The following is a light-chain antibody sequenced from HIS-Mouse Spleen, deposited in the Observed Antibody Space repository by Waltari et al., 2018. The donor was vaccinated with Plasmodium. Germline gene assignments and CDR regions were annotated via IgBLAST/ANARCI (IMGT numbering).Light chain of an antibody. Sequence: EIVLTQSPGTLSLSPGERATLSCRASRSVSSSYSAWYQQKPGQAPRLLISGASSRATGIPDGFSGSVSGTDFTLTISRLEPEDFAVYYCQQYGSSPYTFGQGTKLEIK. CDR3: QQYGSSPYT. J-gene: IGKJ2*01. CDR2: GAS. V-gene: IGKV3-20*01. CDR1: RSVSSSY.